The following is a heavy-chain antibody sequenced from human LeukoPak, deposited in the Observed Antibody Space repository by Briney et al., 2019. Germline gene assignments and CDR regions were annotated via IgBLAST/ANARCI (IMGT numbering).Heavy chain of an antibody. D-gene: IGHD2-15*01. Sequence: GESLKISCKGSGYSFTSYWIAWVRQMPGKGLEWMGIIYPDDSDTRYSPSFQGQVTISADKSISTAYLQCSSLKASYTAMYYCATLPYCSGGSCPPVYFDSWGQGTLVTVSS. CDR3: ATLPYCSGGSCPPVYFDS. V-gene: IGHV5-51*01. CDR2: IYPDDSDT. J-gene: IGHJ4*02. CDR1: GYSFTSYW.